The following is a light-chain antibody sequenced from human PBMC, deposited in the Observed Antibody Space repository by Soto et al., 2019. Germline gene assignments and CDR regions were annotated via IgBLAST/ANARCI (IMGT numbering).Light chain of an antibody. J-gene: IGLJ2*01. V-gene: IGLV2-14*03. CDR1: SSDVGGYAY. CDR3: CSYTSGSSDVI. CDR2: DVS. Sequence: QSVLTQPASVSGSPGQSVTISCTGSSSDVGGYAYVSWYQHYPGKAPKLLIYDVSSRPSGVSHRFSGSKTGNTASLTVSGLQAEDAADYYCCSYTSGSSDVIFGGGTKVTVL.